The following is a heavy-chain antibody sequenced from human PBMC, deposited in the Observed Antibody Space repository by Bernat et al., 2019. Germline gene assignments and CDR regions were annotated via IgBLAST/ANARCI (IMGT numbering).Heavy chain of an antibody. V-gene: IGHV3-30*02. D-gene: IGHD1-26*01. J-gene: IGHJ4*02. CDR1: GFTFSSYG. Sequence: QVQLVESGGGVVQPGGSLRLSCAASGFTFSSYGMHWVRQAPGKGLEWVAFIRFDGSNKYYADSVKGRFTISRDNSKSTLYLQMNSLRAEDTAVYYCAKDGGSDWNCDYWGQGTLVTVSS. CDR2: IRFDGSNK. CDR3: AKDGGSDWNCDY.